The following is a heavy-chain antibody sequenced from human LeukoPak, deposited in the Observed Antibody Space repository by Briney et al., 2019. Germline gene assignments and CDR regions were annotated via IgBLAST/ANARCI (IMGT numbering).Heavy chain of an antibody. V-gene: IGHV4-34*01. CDR3: ASSRYSYGVYYFDY. CDR2: INHSGST. D-gene: IGHD5-18*01. Sequence: PSETLSLTCAVYGGSFSGYYWSWIRQPPGKGLEWIGEINHSGSTNYNPSLKSRVTISVDTSKNQFSLKLSSVTAADTAVYYCASSRYSYGVYYFDYWGQGTLVTVSS. CDR1: GGSFSGYY. J-gene: IGHJ4*02.